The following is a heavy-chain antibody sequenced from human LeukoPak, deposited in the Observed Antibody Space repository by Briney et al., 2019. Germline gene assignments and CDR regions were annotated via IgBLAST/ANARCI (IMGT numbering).Heavy chain of an antibody. CDR3: TTDQDYGSGRDLPGY. D-gene: IGHD3-10*01. CDR1: GFTLSDHY. CDR2: TRDKANGYST. V-gene: IGHV3-72*01. J-gene: IGHJ4*02. Sequence: PGGSLRLSCAASGFTLSDHYMDWVRQAPGKGLEWVGRTRDKANGYSTEYAASVKGRFSISRDDSKNSLFLQMNVLKTEDTAVYYCTTDQDYGSGRDLPGYWGQGTLVTVSS.